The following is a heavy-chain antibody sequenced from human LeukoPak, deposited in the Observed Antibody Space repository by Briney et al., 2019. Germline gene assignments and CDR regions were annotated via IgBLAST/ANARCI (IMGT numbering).Heavy chain of an antibody. D-gene: IGHD1-26*01. CDR3: AKDMGLLGGSLNWFDP. J-gene: IGHJ5*02. V-gene: IGHV3-23*01. CDR1: GFTFSSYA. Sequence: GGSLRPSCAASGFTFSSYAMSWVRQAPGKGLEWVSAISGSGGSTYYADSVKGRFTISRDNSKNTLYLQMNSLRAEDTAVYYCAKDMGLLGGSLNWFDPWGQGTLVTVSS. CDR2: ISGSGGST.